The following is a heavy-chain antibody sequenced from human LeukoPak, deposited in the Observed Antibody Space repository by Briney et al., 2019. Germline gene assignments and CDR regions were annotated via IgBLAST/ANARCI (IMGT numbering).Heavy chain of an antibody. V-gene: IGHV4-59*01. CDR2: MYYSGST. J-gene: IGHJ6*02. CDR3: ASSDSGDYYYGMDV. D-gene: IGHD2-21*02. CDR1: GGSISSYY. Sequence: KPSETLSLTCTVSGGSISSYYWSWIRQPPGKGLEWIGYMYYSGSTNYNPSFKSRVTISVDTSKNQFSLKLSSVTAADTAVYYCASSDSGDYYYGMDVWGQGTTVTVSS.